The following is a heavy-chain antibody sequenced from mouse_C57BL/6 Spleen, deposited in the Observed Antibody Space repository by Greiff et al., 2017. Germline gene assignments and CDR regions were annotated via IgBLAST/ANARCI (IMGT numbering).Heavy chain of an antibody. D-gene: IGHD2-2*01. V-gene: IGHV1-74*01. CDR3: ASMFTSYDAMDY. Sequence: QVQLQQPGAELVKPGASVKVSCKASGYTFTSYWMHWVKQRPGQGLEWIGRIHPSDSDTNYNQKFKGKATLTVAKSSSTASMPLSSLTSEDSAVYYCASMFTSYDAMDYWGQGTSVTVSS. J-gene: IGHJ4*01. CDR1: GYTFTSYW. CDR2: IHPSDSDT.